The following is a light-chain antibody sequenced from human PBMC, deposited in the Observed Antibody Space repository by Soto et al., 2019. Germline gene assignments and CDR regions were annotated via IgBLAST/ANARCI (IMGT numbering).Light chain of an antibody. CDR3: QEHGTYPLT. CDR2: KAS. J-gene: IGKJ4*01. CDR1: RNVGDW. V-gene: IGKV1-5*03. Sequence: DIQITQSPATLSLCLLDIVTITCRASRNVGDWLAWFQQKPGKAPKLLIYKASTLESGVPSRFRGTASGTEFTLTISSLQPDDYASYYCQEHGTYPLTFGGGTKVDIK.